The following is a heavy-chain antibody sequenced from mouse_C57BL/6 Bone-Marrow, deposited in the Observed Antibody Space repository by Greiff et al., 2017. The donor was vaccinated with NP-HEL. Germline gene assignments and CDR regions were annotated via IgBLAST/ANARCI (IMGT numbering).Heavy chain of an antibody. J-gene: IGHJ1*03. Sequence: EVHLVESGGGLVKPGGSLKLSCAASGFTFSSYAMSWVRQTPEKRLEWVATISDGGSYTYYPDNVQGRFTISRDNAKNNLYLQMSHLKSEDTAMYYCARDRGYYGSRGYFDVWGTGTTVTVSS. CDR1: GFTFSSYA. D-gene: IGHD1-1*01. V-gene: IGHV5-4*01. CDR2: ISDGGSYT. CDR3: ARDRGYYGSRGYFDV.